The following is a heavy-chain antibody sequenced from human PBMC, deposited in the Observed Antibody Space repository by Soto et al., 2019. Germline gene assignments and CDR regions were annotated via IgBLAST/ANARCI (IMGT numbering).Heavy chain of an antibody. CDR1: GYTFTSYG. CDR2: INAGNGNT. CDR3: ARSKSSSQYWYFDL. J-gene: IGHJ2*01. V-gene: IGHV1-3*01. Sequence: ASVKVSCKASGYTFTSYGISWVRRAPGQGLEWMGWINAGNGNTKYSQKFQGRVTITRDTSASTAYMELSSLRSEDTAVYYCARSKSSSQYWYFDLWGRGTLVTVSS. D-gene: IGHD6-6*01.